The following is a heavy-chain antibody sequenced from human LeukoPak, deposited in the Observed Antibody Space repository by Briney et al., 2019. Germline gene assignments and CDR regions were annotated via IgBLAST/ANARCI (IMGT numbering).Heavy chain of an antibody. CDR3: ARGVYHHGFDI. CDR2: INSDRSDT. Sequence: PGGSLRLSCAASGFTFNSYRFHWVRHAPGKGLVWVSRINSDRSDTIYADSVKGRFTISRDNPKSTLHLPMNSVKAEDTAVYYCARGVYHHGFDIWGQGTMVTVSS. V-gene: IGHV3-74*01. CDR1: GFTFNSYR. J-gene: IGHJ3*02. D-gene: IGHD6-6*01.